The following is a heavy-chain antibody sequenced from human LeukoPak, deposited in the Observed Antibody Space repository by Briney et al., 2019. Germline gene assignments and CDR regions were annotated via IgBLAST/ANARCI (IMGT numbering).Heavy chain of an antibody. CDR3: EVGATGAFDAFDI. D-gene: IGHD1-26*01. CDR2: IIPIFGTA. Sequence: GASVKVSCKASGGTFISYAISWVRQAPGQGLEWMGGIIPIFGTANYAQKFQGRVTITADESTSTAYMELSSLRSEDTAVYYCEVGATGAFDAFDIWGQGTMVTVSS. V-gene: IGHV1-69*01. J-gene: IGHJ3*02. CDR1: GGTFISYA.